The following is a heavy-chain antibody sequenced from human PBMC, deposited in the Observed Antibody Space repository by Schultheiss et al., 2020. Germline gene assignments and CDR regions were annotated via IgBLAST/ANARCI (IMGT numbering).Heavy chain of an antibody. V-gene: IGHV4-34*01. D-gene: IGHD3-3*01. Sequence: SETLSLTCAVYGGSFSGYYWSWIRQPPGKGLEWIGEINHSGSTNYNPSLKSRVTISVDTSKNQFSLKLSSVTAADTAVYYCARGPAHYDFWSGYLGARVRPYWFDPWGQGTLVTFSS. J-gene: IGHJ5*02. CDR1: GGSFSGYY. CDR2: INHSGST. CDR3: ARGPAHYDFWSGYLGARVRPYWFDP.